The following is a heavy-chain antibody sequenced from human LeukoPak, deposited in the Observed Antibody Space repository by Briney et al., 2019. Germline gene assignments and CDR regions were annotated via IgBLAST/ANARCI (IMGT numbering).Heavy chain of an antibody. CDR1: GFALSTYG. V-gene: IGHV3-23*01. Sequence: PGGSLRLSCAAAGFALSTYGVSWVRQAPAKGLEWVSSIRIGGGGTFYADSVKGRFTISRDNSENTLHLQMNNLRVEDTARYYCGGCMVLSQGWCNWFDPWGQGTLVTVSS. J-gene: IGHJ5*02. D-gene: IGHD6-13*01. CDR3: GGCMVLSQGWCNWFDP. CDR2: IRIGGGGT.